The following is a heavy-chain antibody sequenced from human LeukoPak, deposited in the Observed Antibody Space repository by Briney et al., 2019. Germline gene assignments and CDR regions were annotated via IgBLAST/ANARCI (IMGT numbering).Heavy chain of an antibody. D-gene: IGHD3-10*01. CDR3: ARDPTYGSGSFFDY. CDR2: IYTSGST. CDR1: GGSISSYY. Sequence: SETLSLTCTVSGGSISSYYWSWIRQPAGKGLEWIGRIYTSGSTNYNPSLKSRVTMSVDTSKNQFSLKLSSVTAADTAVYYSARDPTYGSGSFFDYWGQGSLVTVSS. J-gene: IGHJ4*02. V-gene: IGHV4-4*07.